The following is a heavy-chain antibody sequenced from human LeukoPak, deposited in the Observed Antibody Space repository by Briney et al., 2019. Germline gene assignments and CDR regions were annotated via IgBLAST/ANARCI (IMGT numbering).Heavy chain of an antibody. J-gene: IGHJ4*02. Sequence: GGSLRLSCAVSGLTFSSSWMDWVRQAPGKGLEWVANIKQDGSEKYYVDSVKGRFTISRDNAKNSLYLQMNSLRAEDTAVYYCARGRGFDSWGLGTPIIVSS. V-gene: IGHV3-7*01. D-gene: IGHD3-10*01. CDR3: ARGRGFDS. CDR2: IKQDGSEK. CDR1: GLTFSSSW.